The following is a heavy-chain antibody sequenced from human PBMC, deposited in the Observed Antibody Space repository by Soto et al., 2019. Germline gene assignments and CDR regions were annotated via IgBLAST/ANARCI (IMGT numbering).Heavy chain of an antibody. CDR1: GFTFSNAW. D-gene: IGHD3-10*01. Sequence: EVQLVESGGGLVQPGGSPRLSCAASGFTFSNAWMNWVRQAPGKGLEWVGRIKSKTDGGTTDYAAPVKGRFTISRDDSKNTLYLQMNSLKTEDTAVYYCTIQNARGVPDYWGQGTLVTVSS. V-gene: IGHV3-15*07. CDR3: TIQNARGVPDY. CDR2: IKSKTDGGTT. J-gene: IGHJ4*02.